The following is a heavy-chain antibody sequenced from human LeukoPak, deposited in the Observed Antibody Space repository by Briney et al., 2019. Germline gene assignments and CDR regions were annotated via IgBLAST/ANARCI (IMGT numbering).Heavy chain of an antibody. CDR1: GFTVSSNY. V-gene: IGHV3-53*01. D-gene: IGHD3-3*01. CDR2: IYSGGST. Sequence: GGSPRLSCAASGFTVSSNYMSWVRQAPGKGLEWVSVIYSGGSTYYADSVKGRFTISRDNSKNTLYLQMNSLRAEDTAVYYCASSDDFWSGYYYFDYWGQGTLVTVSS. J-gene: IGHJ4*02. CDR3: ASSDDFWSGYYYFDY.